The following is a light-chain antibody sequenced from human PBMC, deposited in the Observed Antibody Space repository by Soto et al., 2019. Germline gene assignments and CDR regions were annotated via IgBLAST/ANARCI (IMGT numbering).Light chain of an antibody. CDR3: QQYCTAPRT. CDR1: QSVLRSSNNKNY. J-gene: IGKJ1*01. V-gene: IGKV4-1*01. CDR2: WSS. Sequence: DIVMIQSPDSLAVSLGERATINCKSSQSVLRSSNNKNYLAWFQQKPGQPPKLLIYWSSSRESGVTDRFSGRGSGTDFTLTISSLQAEDVAVYYCQQYCTAPRTFGQGTKVEIK.